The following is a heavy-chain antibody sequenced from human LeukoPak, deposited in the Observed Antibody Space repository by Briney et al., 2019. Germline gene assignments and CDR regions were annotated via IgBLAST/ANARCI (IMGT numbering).Heavy chain of an antibody. D-gene: IGHD1-26*01. Sequence: GRSLRLSCAASGFTFDDYAMHWVRQAPGKGLEWVSGISWNSGSIGYADSVKGRFTISRDNAKNSLYLQMNSLRAEDTALYYCAEDIREAGATDAFDIWGQGTMVTVSS. CDR3: AEDIREAGATDAFDI. CDR2: ISWNSGSI. J-gene: IGHJ3*02. CDR1: GFTFDDYA. V-gene: IGHV3-9*01.